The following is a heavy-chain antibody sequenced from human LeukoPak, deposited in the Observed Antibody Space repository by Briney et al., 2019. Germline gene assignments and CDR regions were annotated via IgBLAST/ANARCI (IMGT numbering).Heavy chain of an antibody. CDR1: GGCFSGYY. Sequence: SSETLSLTCAVYGGCFSGYYWSWIRQPPGKGLEWIGEINHSGSTNYNPSLKRRVTMSLDTSKNQFSLKLSSVTAADTAVYYCAKSLYGSGSYYNWFDPWGQGTLVTVSS. CDR3: AKSLYGSGSYYNWFDP. V-gene: IGHV4-34*01. CDR2: INHSGST. J-gene: IGHJ5*02. D-gene: IGHD3-10*01.